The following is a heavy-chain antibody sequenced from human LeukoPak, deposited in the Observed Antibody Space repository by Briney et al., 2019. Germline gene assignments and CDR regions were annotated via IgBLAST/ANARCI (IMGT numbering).Heavy chain of an antibody. V-gene: IGHV3-53*01. CDR1: GFTFSSYA. CDR3: ARGRGLVDAFDY. D-gene: IGHD2-8*02. CDR2: IYSGGST. Sequence: GGSLRLSCAASGFTFSSYAMSWVRQAPGKGLEWVSVIYSGGSTYYADSVKGRFTISRDNSKNTLYLQMNGLRAEDTAVYYCARGRGLVDAFDYWGQGTLVTVSS. J-gene: IGHJ4*02.